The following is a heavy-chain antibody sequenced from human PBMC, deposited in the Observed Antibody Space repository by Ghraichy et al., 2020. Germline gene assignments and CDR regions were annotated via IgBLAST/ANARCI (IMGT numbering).Heavy chain of an antibody. V-gene: IGHV4-38-2*02. J-gene: IGHJ5*02. CDR2: INHGGTV. CDR1: GYSISSGYY. Sequence: SQTLSLTCTVSGYSISSGYYWGWIRQPPGKGLEWVGEINHGGTVKYSPSLKSRVVISVDKSINQLSLRLTSVTAADTAVYYCARFVSYNYNYCAQYRRAGCSGLDPWGQGTLVTVSS. CDR3: ARFVSYNYNYCAQYRRAGCSGLDP. D-gene: IGHD2-15*01.